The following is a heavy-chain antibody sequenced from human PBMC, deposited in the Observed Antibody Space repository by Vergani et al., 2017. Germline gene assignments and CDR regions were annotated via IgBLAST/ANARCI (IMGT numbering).Heavy chain of an antibody. V-gene: IGHV4-61*02. CDR3: VRARPYCTSGSCPAI. CDR2: IHTGGST. CDR1: GESIRSGSHY. Sequence: QVKLQESGPGLLKPSQTLSLTCTVSGESIRSGSHYLSWIRQPAGKGPEWIGHIHTGGSTDLNPSLKSPVSISVDTSKSQFSLKLNAETVADTAVYYCVRARPYCTSGSCPAIWGQGTLVTVSS. J-gene: IGHJ4*02. D-gene: IGHD2-15*01.